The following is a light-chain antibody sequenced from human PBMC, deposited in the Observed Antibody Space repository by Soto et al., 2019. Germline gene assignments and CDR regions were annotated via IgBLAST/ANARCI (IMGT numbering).Light chain of an antibody. Sequence: DIQMTQSPSSLSASVGDRVTITCQASQDISNYLNWYQQKPGKAPKLLIYDASNLETGVPPRFSGSGSGTDFTFTIISLQPEDIATYYCQQYDNLLPLTFGGGTKVEIK. CDR1: QDISNY. V-gene: IGKV1-33*01. CDR3: QQYDNLLPLT. CDR2: DAS. J-gene: IGKJ4*01.